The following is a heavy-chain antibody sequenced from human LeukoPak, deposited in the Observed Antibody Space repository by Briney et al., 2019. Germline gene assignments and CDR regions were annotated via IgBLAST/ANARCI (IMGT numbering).Heavy chain of an antibody. V-gene: IGHV1-2*02. CDR1: GYTFTGYY. CDR3: ASDIVVVPAAPGGDATDY. D-gene: IGHD2-2*01. J-gene: IGHJ4*02. CDR2: INPNSGGT. Sequence: ASVKVSCKASGYTFTGYYMHWVRQAPGQGLEWMGWINPNSGGTNYAQKFQGRVTMTRDTSISTAYMELSRLRSDDTAVYYCASDIVVVPAAPGGDATDYWGQGTLVTVSS.